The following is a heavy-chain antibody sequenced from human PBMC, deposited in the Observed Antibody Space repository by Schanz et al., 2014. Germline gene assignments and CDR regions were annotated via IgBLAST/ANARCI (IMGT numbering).Heavy chain of an antibody. V-gene: IGHV3-7*01. D-gene: IGHD1-26*01. CDR1: TFSRYW. Sequence: EVQLVESGGGLVQPGGSLRLCCTFSRYWMTWVRQAPGKGLEWVANIKQDGSEKYYVDSVKGRFTFSRDNAKNSLYLQMNSLRVEDTGLYFCARDPVEGAPTPYYFDSWGPGTLVTVSS. CDR3: ARDPVEGAPTPYYFDS. CDR2: IKQDGSEK. J-gene: IGHJ4*02.